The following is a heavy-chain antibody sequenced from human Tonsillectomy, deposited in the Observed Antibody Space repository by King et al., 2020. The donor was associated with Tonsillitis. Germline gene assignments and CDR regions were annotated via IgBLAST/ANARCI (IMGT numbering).Heavy chain of an antibody. CDR1: GFTFSSYS. V-gene: IGHV3-48*01. CDR3: ATVGARSWGAFDI. CDR2: IRSGSDTI. J-gene: IGHJ3*02. Sequence: VQLVESGGGLVQPGGSLRLSCAASGFTFSSYSMNWVRQAPGKGLEWVSYIRSGSDTIHYADSVKGRFTVSRDNAKNSLYLQMNSLRVEDTAVYYCATVGARSWGAFDIWGQGTMVTVSS. D-gene: IGHD1-26*01.